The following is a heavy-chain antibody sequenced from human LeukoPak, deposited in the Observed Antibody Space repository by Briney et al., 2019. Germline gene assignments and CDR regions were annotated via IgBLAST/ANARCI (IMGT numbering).Heavy chain of an antibody. CDR2: INHSGST. Sequence: SQTLSLTCAVSGGSISSGGYYWSWIRQPPGKGLEWIGEINHSGSTNYNPSLKSRVTISVDTSKNQFSLKLSSVTAADTAVYYCSGGPGYSSSWYFDIWGQGTMVTVSS. CDR1: GGSISSGGYY. D-gene: IGHD6-13*01. J-gene: IGHJ3*02. V-gene: IGHV4-30-2*01. CDR3: SGGPGYSSSWYFDI.